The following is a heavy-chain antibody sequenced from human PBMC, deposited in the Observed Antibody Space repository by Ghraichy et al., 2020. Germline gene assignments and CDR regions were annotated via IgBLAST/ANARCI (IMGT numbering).Heavy chain of an antibody. CDR2: IIPIFGTA. V-gene: IGHV1-69*13. J-gene: IGHJ6*02. CDR1: GGTFSSYA. CDR3: ASRLDCSSTSCYKGLGYYGMDV. Sequence: SVKVSCKASGGTFSSYAISWVRQAPGQGLEWMGGIIPIFGTANYAQKFQGRVTITADESTSTAYMELSSLRSEDTAVYYCASRLDCSSTSCYKGLGYYGMDVWGQGTTVTVSS. D-gene: IGHD2-2*02.